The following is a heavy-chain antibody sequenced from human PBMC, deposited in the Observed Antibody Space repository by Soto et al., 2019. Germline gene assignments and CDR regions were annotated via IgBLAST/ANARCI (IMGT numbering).Heavy chain of an antibody. D-gene: IGHD3-3*01. J-gene: IGHJ6*03. CDR3: ARAPITIFGVVSAGYYMDV. V-gene: IGHV4-59*12. CDR1: GGSISSYY. Sequence: PSETLSLTCTVSGGSISSYYWSWIRQPPGKGLEWIGYINHSGSTNYNPSLKSRVTISVDTSKNQFSLKLSSVTAADTAVYYCARAPITIFGVVSAGYYMDVWGKGTTVTVSS. CDR2: INHSGST.